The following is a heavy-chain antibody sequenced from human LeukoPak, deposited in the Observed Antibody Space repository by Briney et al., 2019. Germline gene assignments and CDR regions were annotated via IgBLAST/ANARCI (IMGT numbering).Heavy chain of an antibody. CDR1: GYTFINYG. V-gene: IGHV1-18*01. Sequence: GASVTVSYKASGYTFINYGISWVRQAPGQGLEWMGWISGYNGDTNYAQKFQGRVTMTTDTSTSTAYMELRSLRYDDTAVYYCARNMFYDVWSGYYSPDYWGQGTLVTVSS. J-gene: IGHJ4*02. CDR2: ISGYNGDT. CDR3: ARNMFYDVWSGYYSPDY. D-gene: IGHD3-3*01.